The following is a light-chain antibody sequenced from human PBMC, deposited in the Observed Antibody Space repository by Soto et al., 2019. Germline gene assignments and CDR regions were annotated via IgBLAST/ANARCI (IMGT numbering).Light chain of an antibody. J-gene: IGLJ1*01. CDR3: QVWDSSTGV. CDR2: QDS. CDR1: KLGDKY. Sequence: SYELTQPPSVSVSPGQTASITCSGDKLGDKYACWYQQKPGQSPVLVIYQDSKRPSGIPERFSGSNSGNTDTLTISGTQAMDEADYYCQVWDSSTGVFGHGTKLTVL. V-gene: IGLV3-1*01.